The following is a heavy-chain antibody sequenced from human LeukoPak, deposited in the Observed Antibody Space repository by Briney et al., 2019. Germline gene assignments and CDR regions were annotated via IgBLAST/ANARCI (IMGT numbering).Heavy chain of an antibody. CDR2: ILSGGDVF. CDR1: GFSFSSFA. J-gene: IGHJ3*02. Sequence: GGSLRLSCAATGFSFSSFAMMWVRQAPGMGLELISAILSGGDVFFYGDSVRGRFTISRDDSTNTLFLQMNNLRADDSAVYYCARDPNGNYVGAFEMWGPGTTVTVSS. V-gene: IGHV3-23*01. D-gene: IGHD4-17*01. CDR3: ARDPNGNYVGAFEM.